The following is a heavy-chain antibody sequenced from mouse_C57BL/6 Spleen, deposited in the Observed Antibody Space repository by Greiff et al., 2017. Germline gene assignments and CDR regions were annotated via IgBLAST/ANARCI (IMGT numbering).Heavy chain of an antibody. V-gene: IGHV1-82*01. J-gene: IGHJ4*01. CDR3: ERLLRLGYARDY. CDR2: IYPADGDT. Sequence: QVQLQQSGPELVKPGASVTISCQASGYAFSRSWMNWVKQRPGQGLEWIGRIYPADGDTNYNAKFKGKATLTADKSSSTAYMQLSSLTSEDSAVYFCERLLRLGYARDYGGQGTSVTVSS. D-gene: IGHD1-2*01. CDR1: GYAFSRSW.